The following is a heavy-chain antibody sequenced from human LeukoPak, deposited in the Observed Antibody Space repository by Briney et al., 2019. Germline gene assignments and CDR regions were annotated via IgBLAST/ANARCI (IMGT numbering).Heavy chain of an antibody. V-gene: IGHV3-7*01. CDR2: INQNGGEK. CDR3: ARYRHLGY. Sequence: GGSLRLSCAASGFTFSSYWMSWVRQAPGKGLEWVANINQNGGEKYYVDSVKGRFTISRDNGKNSLYLQMNSLRAEDTAVYYCARYRHLGYWGQGTLVTVSS. CDR1: GFTFSSYW. J-gene: IGHJ4*02.